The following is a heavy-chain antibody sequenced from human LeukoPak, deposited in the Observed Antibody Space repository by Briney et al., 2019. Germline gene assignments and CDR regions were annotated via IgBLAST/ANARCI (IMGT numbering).Heavy chain of an antibody. CDR1: GGSISSYY. V-gene: IGHV4-59*08. CDR3: ARLGAGYDFWSGYYSGGIHYFDY. CDR2: IYYIGST. Sequence: KASETLSLTCTVSGGSISSYYWSWIRQPPGKGLEWIGYIYYIGSTNYNPSLKSRVTISVDTSKNQFSLKLSSVTAADTAVYYCARLGAGYDFWSGYYSGGIHYFDYWGQGTLVTVSS. J-gene: IGHJ4*02. D-gene: IGHD3-3*01.